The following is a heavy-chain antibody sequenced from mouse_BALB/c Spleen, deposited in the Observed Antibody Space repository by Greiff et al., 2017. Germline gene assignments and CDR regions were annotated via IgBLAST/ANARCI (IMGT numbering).Heavy chain of an antibody. D-gene: IGHD1-1*01. CDR1: GFHIKDYY. CDR2: IDPENGDT. J-gene: IGHJ4*01. Sequence: VQLQQSGAELVRSGASVKLSCTAPGFHIKDYYMHWVKQRPEQGLEWIGWIDPENGDTEYATKCQGKATMSADTSSNTAYLQLSSLTSEDTAVYYCNAQYGSSYDAMDDWGQGTSVTVSS. V-gene: IGHV14-4*02. CDR3: NAQYGSSYDAMDD.